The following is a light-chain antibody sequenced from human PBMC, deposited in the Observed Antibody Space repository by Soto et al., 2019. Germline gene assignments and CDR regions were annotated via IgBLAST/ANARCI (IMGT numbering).Light chain of an antibody. J-gene: IGKJ1*01. CDR1: QSISNW. CDR3: QRYNMYRT. Sequence: DIQMTQSPSTLSASVGDRVTITCRASQSISNWLALYQQKPGIAPKLLIYQASSLESGVPSRFSGSGSGTEITITISILKPDEFSTYYSQRYNMYRTFGHGTTVEIK. CDR2: QAS. V-gene: IGKV1-5*03.